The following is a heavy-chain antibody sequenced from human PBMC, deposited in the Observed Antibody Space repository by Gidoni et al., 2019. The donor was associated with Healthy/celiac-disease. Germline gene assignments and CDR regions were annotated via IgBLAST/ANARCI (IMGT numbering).Heavy chain of an antibody. CDR1: GFSFSSYS. D-gene: IGHD6-19*01. J-gene: IGHJ4*02. V-gene: IGHV3-21*01. CDR2: ISSSSSYI. Sequence: EVQLVESGGGLVKPGGSLRPPCAASGFSFSSYSMNWVRQAPGKGLEWVSSISSSSSYIYYADSVKGRFTISRDNAKNSLYLQMNSLRAEDTAVYYCARDPGSSGWLFFDYWGQGTLVTVSS. CDR3: ARDPGSSGWLFFDY.